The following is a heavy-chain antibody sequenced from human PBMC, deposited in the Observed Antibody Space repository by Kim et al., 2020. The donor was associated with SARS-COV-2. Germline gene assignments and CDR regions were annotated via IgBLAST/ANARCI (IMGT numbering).Heavy chain of an antibody. CDR2: IYYSGST. D-gene: IGHD6-13*01. J-gene: IGHJ2*01. CDR1: GGSISSYY. Sequence: SETLSLTCTVSGGSISSYYWSWIRQPPGKGLEWIGYIYYSGSTNYNPSLKSRVTISVDTSKNQFSLKLSSVTAADTAVYYCARNRGYSSSWPADWYFDLWGRGTLVTVSS. V-gene: IGHV4-59*01. CDR3: ARNRGYSSSWPADWYFDL.